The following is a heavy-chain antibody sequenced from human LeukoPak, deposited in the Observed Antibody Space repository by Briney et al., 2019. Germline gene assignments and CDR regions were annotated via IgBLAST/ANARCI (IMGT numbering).Heavy chain of an antibody. Sequence: GGSLRLSCAASGFTFSSYWMHWVRQAPGQGLVWVSRINSDGSSTSYADSVKGRFTISRDNAKNTLYLQMNSLRAEDTAVYYCVHSGYYYGSFDYWGQGTLVTVSS. CDR2: INSDGSST. J-gene: IGHJ4*02. CDR1: GFTFSSYW. CDR3: VHSGYYYGSFDY. V-gene: IGHV3-74*01. D-gene: IGHD3-22*01.